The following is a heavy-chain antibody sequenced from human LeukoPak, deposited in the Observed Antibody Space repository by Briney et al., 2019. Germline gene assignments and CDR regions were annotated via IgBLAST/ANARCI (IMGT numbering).Heavy chain of an antibody. D-gene: IGHD2-21*02. CDR2: ISGSGDTT. V-gene: IGHV3-23*01. Sequence: GGSLRLSRAASGFTFSNYVMSWVRQAPGKGLEWVSVISGSGDTTYYADSVKGRFTISRDNSKNTLYLRMNSLRAGDTAVYYCANLWVTGMDNWGQGTLVTVSS. CDR1: GFTFSNYV. J-gene: IGHJ4*02. CDR3: ANLWVTGMDN.